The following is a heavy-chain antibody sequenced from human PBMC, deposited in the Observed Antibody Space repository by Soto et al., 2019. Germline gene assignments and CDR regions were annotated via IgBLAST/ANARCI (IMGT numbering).Heavy chain of an antibody. CDR2: AAYSGGT. CDR3: ARFVVGATSHSDFDS. D-gene: IGHD2-15*01. Sequence: LSENLSLTCTVSGGSIANNNYFWGWVRQPPGKGLEWIGSAAYSGGTYKNPSLKSRVTVSVDTSKNQFSLKLTSVTAADTAVYYCARFVVGATSHSDFDSWGQGALVIVSS. CDR1: GGSIANNNYF. V-gene: IGHV4-39*01. J-gene: IGHJ4*02.